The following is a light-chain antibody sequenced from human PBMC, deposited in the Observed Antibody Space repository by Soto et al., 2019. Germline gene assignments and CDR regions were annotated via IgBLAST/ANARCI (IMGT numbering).Light chain of an antibody. Sequence: QPVLTQPPSVSGASGQRVTISCTGSSSNIGAGFDVHWYQQFPGTAPKLLIYRNSNRPSGVPDRFSGSKSGTSASLAITGLQAEDEADYYCQSFWLFGGGTKVTVL. V-gene: IGLV1-40*01. CDR2: RNS. J-gene: IGLJ2*01. CDR1: SSNIGAGFD. CDR3: QSFWL.